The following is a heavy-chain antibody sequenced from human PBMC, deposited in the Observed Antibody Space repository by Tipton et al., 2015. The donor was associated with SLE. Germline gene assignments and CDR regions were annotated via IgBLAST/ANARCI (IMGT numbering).Heavy chain of an antibody. CDR3: ARSTGLYYYGSGSAPYYFDY. J-gene: IGHJ4*02. Sequence: TLSLTCTVSGGSISSHYWSWIRQPPGKGLEWIGYIYYSGSTNYNPSLKSRVTISVDTSKNQFSLKLSSVTAADTAVYYCARSTGLYYYGSGSAPYYFDYWGQGTLVTVSS. D-gene: IGHD3-10*01. CDR1: GGSISSHY. CDR2: IYYSGST. V-gene: IGHV4-59*11.